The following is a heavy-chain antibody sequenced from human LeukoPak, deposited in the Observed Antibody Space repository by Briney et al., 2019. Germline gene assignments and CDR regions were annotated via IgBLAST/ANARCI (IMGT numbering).Heavy chain of an antibody. CDR2: IYYSGST. V-gene: IGHV4-39*01. CDR1: GGSISSSSYY. J-gene: IGHJ5*02. CDR3: ARHLDWFDP. Sequence: SETLSLTCTVSGGSISSSSYYWGWIRQPPGKGLEWIGSIYYSGSTYYNPSLKSRVTISVDTSKNQFSLKLSSVTAADTAVYYCARHLDWFDPWGQGTLVTVSS.